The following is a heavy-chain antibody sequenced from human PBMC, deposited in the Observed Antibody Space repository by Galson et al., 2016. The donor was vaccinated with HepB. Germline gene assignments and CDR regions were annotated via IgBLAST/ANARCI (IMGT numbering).Heavy chain of an antibody. D-gene: IGHD3-10*01. V-gene: IGHV1-69*13. CDR2: LIPLLRTA. CDR3: ATGPYGQYGGDYYFYYMDV. J-gene: IGHJ6*03. CDR1: GDSFKNHG. Sequence: SVKVSCKASGDSFKNHGLNWVRQAPGQGLEWMGGLIPLLRTARYANKFQGRVTFTVDDSSNTGYMELSSLISEDTAVYYCATGPYGQYGGDYYFYYMDVGDMGTTVTVSS.